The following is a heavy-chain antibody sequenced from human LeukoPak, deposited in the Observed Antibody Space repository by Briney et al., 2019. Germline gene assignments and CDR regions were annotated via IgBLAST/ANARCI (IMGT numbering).Heavy chain of an antibody. CDR1: GFNVGDYA. CDR3: TRVDYYYDSGSYTPFDY. V-gene: IGHV3-49*04. D-gene: IGHD3-10*01. J-gene: IGHJ4*02. Sequence: GGSLRLSRTAYGFNVGDYAMSWVRQAPGKGLEWVGFIRSKAYGGTTEYAASVKGRFTISRDDSKSIAYLQMNSLKTEDTAVYYCTRVDYYYDSGSYTPFDYWGQGTLVTVSS. CDR2: IRSKAYGGTT.